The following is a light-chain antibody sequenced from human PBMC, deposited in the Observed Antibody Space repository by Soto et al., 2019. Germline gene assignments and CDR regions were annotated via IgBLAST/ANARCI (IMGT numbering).Light chain of an antibody. CDR1: QSVRSN. V-gene: IGKV3-15*01. CDR3: QQYNDWPIT. Sequence: EIVMTQSPATLSVSPGERATLSCRASQSVRSNLAWYQQKPGLAPRILINGASTRATGIPARFSGSGSGTELTLTIGSLESEDFAVYYCQQYNDWPITFGQGTRLEI. CDR2: GAS. J-gene: IGKJ5*01.